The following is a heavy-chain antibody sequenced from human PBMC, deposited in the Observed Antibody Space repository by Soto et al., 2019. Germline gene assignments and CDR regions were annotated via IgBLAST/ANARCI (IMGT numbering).Heavy chain of an antibody. CDR2: IKQDGSEK. Sequence: PGGSLRLSCAASGFTFSSYWMSWVRQAPGKGLEWVANIKQDGSEKYYVDSVKGRFTISRDNAKNSLYLQMNSLRAEDTAVYYCARAQLPLTRYYGMDVWGQGTTVTVSS. V-gene: IGHV3-7*01. CDR3: ARAQLPLTRYYGMDV. CDR1: GFTFSSYW. J-gene: IGHJ6*02. D-gene: IGHD2-2*01.